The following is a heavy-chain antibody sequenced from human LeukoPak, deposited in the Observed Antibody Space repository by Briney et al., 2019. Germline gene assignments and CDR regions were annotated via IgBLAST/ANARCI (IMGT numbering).Heavy chain of an antibody. CDR2: IRYDGSNK. V-gene: IGHV3-30*02. D-gene: IGHD3-10*01. CDR3: AKDPNRSIWFGELLYGY. Sequence: GGSLRLSCAASGFIFSSYGMHWVRQAPGKGLEWVAFIRYDGSNKYYADSVKGRFTISRDNSKNTLYLQMNSLRAEDTAVYYCAKDPNRSIWFGELLYGYWGQGTLVTVSS. J-gene: IGHJ4*02. CDR1: GFIFSSYG.